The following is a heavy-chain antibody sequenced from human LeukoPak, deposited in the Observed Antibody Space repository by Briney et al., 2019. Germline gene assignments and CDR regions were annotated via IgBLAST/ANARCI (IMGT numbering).Heavy chain of an antibody. V-gene: IGHV4-34*01. J-gene: IGHJ4*02. D-gene: IGHD2/OR15-2a*01. CDR1: GGSFSGYY. Sequence: SETLSLTCAVYGGSFSGYYWSWIRQPPGKGLEWSGEINHSGSTNYNPSLKSRVTISVDTSKNQFSLKLSSVTAADTAVYYCARWVLRKFDYWGQGTLVTVSS. CDR3: ARWVLRKFDY. CDR2: INHSGST.